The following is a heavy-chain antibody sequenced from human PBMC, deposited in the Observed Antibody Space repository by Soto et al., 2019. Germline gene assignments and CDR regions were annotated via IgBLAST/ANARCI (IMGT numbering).Heavy chain of an antibody. CDR3: ARSLLRGYNYGYWDF. J-gene: IGHJ4*02. Sequence: QVHLVQSGAEVKKPGSSVKVSCKVSGGTFTNYAFSWVRQAPGQGLEWMGGIFPIFGTTDYAQNFQGRVTIIADESTTTAYMELSSLRSEDTAVYYCARSLLRGYNYGYWDFWGQGTLVTVSS. CDR1: GGTFTNYA. D-gene: IGHD5-18*01. CDR2: IFPIFGTT. V-gene: IGHV1-69*01.